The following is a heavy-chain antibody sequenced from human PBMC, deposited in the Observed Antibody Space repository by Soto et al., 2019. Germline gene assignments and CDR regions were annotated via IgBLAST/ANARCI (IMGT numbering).Heavy chain of an antibody. CDR3: ARPFGAIDAFDI. CDR2: IYYSGST. V-gene: IGHV4-31*03. Sequence: KPSETLSLTCTVSGGSISSGGYYWSWIRQHPGKGLEWIGYIYYSGSTYYNPSLKCRVTISVDTSKNQFSLKLSSVTAADTAVYYCARPFGAIDAFDIWGQGTMVTVSS. J-gene: IGHJ3*02. D-gene: IGHD1-26*01. CDR1: GGSISSGGYY.